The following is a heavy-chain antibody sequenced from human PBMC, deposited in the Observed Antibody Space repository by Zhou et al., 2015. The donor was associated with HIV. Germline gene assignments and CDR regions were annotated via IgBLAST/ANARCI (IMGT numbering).Heavy chain of an antibody. V-gene: IGHV1-69*01. CDR1: GGTFSSYA. CDR3: ATSGMITFGGVTALKDYYGMDV. CDR2: IIPIFGTA. Sequence: QVQLVQSGAEVKKPGSSVKVSCKASGGTFSSYAISWVRQAPGQGLEWMGGIIPIFGTANYAQKFQGRVTITADESTSTAYMELSSLRSEDTAVYYCATSGMITFGGVTALKDYYGMDVWGQGTTVTVSS. J-gene: IGHJ6*02. D-gene: IGHD3-16*01.